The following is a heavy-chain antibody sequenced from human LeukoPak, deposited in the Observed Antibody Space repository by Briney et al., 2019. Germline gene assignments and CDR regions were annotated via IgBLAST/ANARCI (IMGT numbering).Heavy chain of an antibody. CDR1: GGTFSSYA. Sequence: ASVKVSCKASGGTFSSYAISWVRQAPGQGLEWMGGIIPIFGTANYAQKFQGRVTITADKSTSTAYMELSSLRSEDTAVYYCASSDYGDSPYVWFDPWGQGTLVTVSS. CDR3: ASSDYGDSPYVWFDP. D-gene: IGHD4-17*01. V-gene: IGHV1-69*06. J-gene: IGHJ5*02. CDR2: IIPIFGTA.